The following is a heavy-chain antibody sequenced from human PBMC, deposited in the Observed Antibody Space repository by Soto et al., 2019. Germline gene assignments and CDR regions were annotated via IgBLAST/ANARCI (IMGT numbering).Heavy chain of an antibody. J-gene: IGHJ4*02. V-gene: IGHV4-30-4*01. D-gene: IGHD1-1*01. CDR3: AREMEPTASFDY. CDR2: IYYSGST. Sequence: PSETLSLTCTVSGGSISSGDYYWSWIRQPPGKGLEWIGYIYYSGSTYYNPSLKSRVTISVDTSKNQFSLKLSSVTAADTAVYYCAREMEPTASFDYWGQGTLVTVSS. CDR1: GGSISSGDYY.